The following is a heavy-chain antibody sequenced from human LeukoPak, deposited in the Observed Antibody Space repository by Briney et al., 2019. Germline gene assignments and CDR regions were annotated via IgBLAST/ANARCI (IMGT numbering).Heavy chain of an antibody. CDR1: GFNFNNYA. V-gene: IGHV3-30*04. J-gene: IGHJ4*02. CDR2: ISYDGSSK. D-gene: IGHD3-22*01. CDR3: ARVRYYDSSGYSGWPCDY. Sequence: GGSLRLSCAASGFNFNNYAMSWVRQAPGKGLEWVAVISYDGSSKYYADSVKGRFTISRDNSKNTLYLQMNSLRAEDTAVYYCARVRYYDSSGYSGWPCDYWGQGTLVTVSS.